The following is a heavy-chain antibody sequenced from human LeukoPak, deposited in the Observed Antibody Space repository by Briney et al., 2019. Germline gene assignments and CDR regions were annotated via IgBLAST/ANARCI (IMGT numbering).Heavy chain of an antibody. V-gene: IGHV3-74*01. J-gene: IGHJ6*04. CDR3: ARGRNTMVRGSPYGMDV. CDR1: GFTFSSYW. Sequence: GGSLRLSCAASGFTFSSYWMHWVRHAPGKRLLWLSRINSDGSSTSYADSVKGRFTISRDNAKNTLYLQMNSLRAEDTAVYYCARGRNTMVRGSPYGMDVWGKGTTVTVSS. D-gene: IGHD3-10*01. CDR2: INSDGSST.